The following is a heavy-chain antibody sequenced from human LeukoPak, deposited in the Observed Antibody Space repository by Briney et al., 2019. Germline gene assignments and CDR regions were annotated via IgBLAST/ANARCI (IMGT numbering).Heavy chain of an antibody. Sequence: SETLSLTXTVSGGSISSYYWSWIRQPAGKGLEWIGRIYTSGSTNYNPSLKSRVTMSVDTSKNQFSLKLSSVTAADTAVYYCARDAYHDFWSGYYIVAFDIWGQGTMVTVSS. V-gene: IGHV4-4*07. CDR3: ARDAYHDFWSGYYIVAFDI. CDR2: IYTSGST. D-gene: IGHD3-3*01. J-gene: IGHJ3*02. CDR1: GGSISSYY.